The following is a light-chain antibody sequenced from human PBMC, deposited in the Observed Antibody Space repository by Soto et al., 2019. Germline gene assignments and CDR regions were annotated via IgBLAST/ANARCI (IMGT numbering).Light chain of an antibody. Sequence: EIVMTQSPATLSVSPGERATLSCRASQSVSTNLAWYQQKPGQAPRLLIYGASTRATGIPARFIGGGSGTEFTLTITSLQSEDFAVYYCQQYGSSPPITFGQGTRLEIK. CDR1: QSVSTN. J-gene: IGKJ5*01. V-gene: IGKV3-15*01. CDR3: QQYGSSPPIT. CDR2: GAS.